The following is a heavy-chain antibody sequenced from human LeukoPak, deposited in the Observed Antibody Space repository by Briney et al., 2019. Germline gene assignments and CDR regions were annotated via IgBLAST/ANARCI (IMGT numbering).Heavy chain of an antibody. J-gene: IGHJ4*02. CDR1: GYSISSGYY. D-gene: IGHD3-22*01. Sequence: PSETLSLTCAVSGYSISSGYYWGWIRQPPGKGLEWIGSIYYSGSTNYNPSLKSRVTISVDTSKNQFSLKLSSVTAADTAVYYCASYLTYYYDSSGYYVFDYWGQGTLVTVSS. V-gene: IGHV4-38-2*01. CDR2: IYYSGST. CDR3: ASYLTYYYDSSGYYVFDY.